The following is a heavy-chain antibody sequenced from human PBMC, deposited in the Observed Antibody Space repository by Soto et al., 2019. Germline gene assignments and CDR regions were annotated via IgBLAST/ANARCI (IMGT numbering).Heavy chain of an antibody. CDR3: ARAPGENYCDSSDDAFDI. D-gene: IGHD3-22*01. J-gene: IGHJ3*02. Sequence: QVQLVQSGAEVKKPGASVKVSCKASGYTFTSYGISWVRQAPGQGLEWMGWISAYNGNTNYAQKLQGRVTMTTDTSPSTAYMELRSLRSDDTAVYYCARAPGENYCDSSDDAFDIWGQGTMVTVSS. CDR2: ISAYNGNT. CDR1: GYTFTSYG. V-gene: IGHV1-18*01.